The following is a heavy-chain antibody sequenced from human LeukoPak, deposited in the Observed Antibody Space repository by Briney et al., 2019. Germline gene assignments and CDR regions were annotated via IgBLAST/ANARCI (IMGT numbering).Heavy chain of an antibody. CDR2: ISSSSSTI. CDR3: AKDTPDIVVVPAADLYFDY. Sequence: GGSLRLSCAASGFTFSSYSMNWVRQAPGKGLEWVSYISSSSSTIYYADSVKGRFTISRDNAKNSLYLQMNSLRAEDTAVYYCAKDTPDIVVVPAADLYFDYWGQGTLVTVSS. CDR1: GFTFSSYS. D-gene: IGHD2-2*01. J-gene: IGHJ4*02. V-gene: IGHV3-48*01.